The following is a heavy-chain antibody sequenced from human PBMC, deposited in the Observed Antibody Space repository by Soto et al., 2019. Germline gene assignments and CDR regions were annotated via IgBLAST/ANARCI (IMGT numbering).Heavy chain of an antibody. J-gene: IGHJ4*02. CDR3: TTSTPPGIVVVTNLDY. D-gene: IGHD3-22*01. CDR1: GFSFSDAL. CDR2: IKSKSDGGTT. V-gene: IGHV3-15*07. Sequence: GGSLRLSCAAPGFSFSDALMNWVRQAPGKGLEWVARIKSKSDGGTTDYAAPVKGRFTISRDDSKNTLYLQMNSLRSEDTAVYYCTTSTPPGIVVVTNLDYWGQGTLVTVSS.